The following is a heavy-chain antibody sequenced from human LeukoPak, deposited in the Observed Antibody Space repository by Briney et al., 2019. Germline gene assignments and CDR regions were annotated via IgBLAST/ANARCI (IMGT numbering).Heavy chain of an antibody. V-gene: IGHV3-33*06. D-gene: IGHD2-21*02. J-gene: IGHJ4*02. Sequence: GGSLRLSCAASGFTFSSYGMHWVRQAPGKGLEWMAVIWYDGSNKYYANSVKGRFTISRDNSKNTLYLQMNSLRAEDTAVYYCAKDSGIVVVTFYFDYWGQGTLVTVSS. CDR3: AKDSGIVVVTFYFDY. CDR2: IWYDGSNK. CDR1: GFTFSSYG.